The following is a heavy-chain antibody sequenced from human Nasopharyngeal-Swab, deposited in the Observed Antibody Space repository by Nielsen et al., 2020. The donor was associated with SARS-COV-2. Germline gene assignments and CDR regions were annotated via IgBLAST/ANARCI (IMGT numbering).Heavy chain of an antibody. CDR3: AGDLGGYFDY. CDR1: GLTFSSYA. CDR2: ISGSGGST. Sequence: GASLKISCAASGLTFSSYAMSWVRQAPGKGLEWVSAISGSGGSTYYADSVKGRFTISRDNSKNTLYLQMNSLRAEDTAVYYGAGDLGGYFDYWGQGTLVTVSS. D-gene: IGHD3-10*01. V-gene: IGHV3-23*01. J-gene: IGHJ4*02.